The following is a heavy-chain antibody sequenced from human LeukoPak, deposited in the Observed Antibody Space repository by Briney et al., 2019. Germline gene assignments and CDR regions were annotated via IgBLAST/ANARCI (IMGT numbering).Heavy chain of an antibody. CDR3: ASNYASGSYFPSPDY. J-gene: IGHJ4*02. CDR1: GFTFSSYG. V-gene: IGHV3-30*03. CDR2: ISYDGSNE. Sequence: GRSLRLSCAVSGFTFSSYGMHWVRQAPGKGLEWVAGISYDGSNEYHADSVKGRFTISRDNSRDTLYLQMSSLRAEDTAVYFCASNYASGSYFPSPDYWGQGTLVTVSS. D-gene: IGHD3-10*01.